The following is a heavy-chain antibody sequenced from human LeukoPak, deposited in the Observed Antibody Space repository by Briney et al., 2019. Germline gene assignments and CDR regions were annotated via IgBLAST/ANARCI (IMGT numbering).Heavy chain of an antibody. CDR3: AKGSSSSRPYYFDY. J-gene: IGHJ4*02. D-gene: IGHD6-13*01. Sequence: GGSLRLSCAASGFTFNNYVMNWVRQAPGKGLEWVSAITDSSTSAYYADSVKGRFTISRHNSKNTLYLQMNSLRAEDTAVYYCAKGSSSSRPYYFDYWGQGTLVTVSS. CDR1: GFTFNNYV. V-gene: IGHV3-23*01. CDR2: ITDSSTSA.